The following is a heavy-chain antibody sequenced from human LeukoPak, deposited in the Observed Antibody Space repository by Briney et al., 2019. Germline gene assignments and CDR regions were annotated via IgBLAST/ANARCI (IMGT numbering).Heavy chain of an antibody. V-gene: IGHV4-59*01. D-gene: IGHD4-23*01. CDR2: IYYSGST. CDR1: GGSISGYY. CDR3: ARSVVTLYWYFDL. Sequence: SETLCLTCTVSGGSISGYYYNWIRQPPGKGLEWIGYIYYSGSTNYNPSLKSRVTISLDTSKNQFSLKLSSVTTADTAVYYCARSVVTLYWYFDLWGRGILVTVSS. J-gene: IGHJ2*01.